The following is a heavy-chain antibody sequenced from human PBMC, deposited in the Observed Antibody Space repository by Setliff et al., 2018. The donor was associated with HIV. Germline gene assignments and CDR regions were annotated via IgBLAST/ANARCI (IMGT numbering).Heavy chain of an antibody. CDR2: ICHTGST. Sequence: ETLSLTCAVYDGSFSDYYWTWIRQTPGKGLEWIGEICHTGSTNYNPSLKSRVTISVDTSKNQFSLRLTSVTAADTAVYYCARGRHYYDILTGYYKEVEYFHYWGQGTVVTVSS. D-gene: IGHD3-9*01. J-gene: IGHJ4*01. CDR1: DGSFSDYY. CDR3: ARGRHYYDILTGYYKEVEYFHY. V-gene: IGHV4-34*01.